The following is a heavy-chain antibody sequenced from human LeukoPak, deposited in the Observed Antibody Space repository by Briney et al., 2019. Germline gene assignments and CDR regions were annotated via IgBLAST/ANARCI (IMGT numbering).Heavy chain of an antibody. CDR3: AKRGSSWYYFDY. V-gene: IGHV3-23*01. CDR2: ISSSGDNT. CDR1: GFTFSSYA. Sequence: PGGSLRLSCAASGFTFSSYAMNWVRQAPGKGLEWVSAISSSGDNTYYVDSVKGRFTISRDNSRNTLYLQMNSLRAEDTAVYYCAKRGSSWYYFDYWGQGTLVTVSS. D-gene: IGHD6-13*01. J-gene: IGHJ4*02.